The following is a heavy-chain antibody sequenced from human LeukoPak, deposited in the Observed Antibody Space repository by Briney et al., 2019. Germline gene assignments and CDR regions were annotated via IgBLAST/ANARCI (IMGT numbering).Heavy chain of an antibody. CDR3: ARDRDYGGSSVGDY. V-gene: IGHV3-33*08. CDR1: GFTFSSYG. CDR2: IWFDGSNK. J-gene: IGHJ4*02. D-gene: IGHD4-23*01. Sequence: GGSLRLSCEASGFTFSSYGMHWVRQAPAKGLEWVAVIWFDGSNKYYADSVKCRFTISRDNSKNTLYLQMTTLRAEDTAVYYCARDRDYGGSSVGDYWGQGTLVIVSS.